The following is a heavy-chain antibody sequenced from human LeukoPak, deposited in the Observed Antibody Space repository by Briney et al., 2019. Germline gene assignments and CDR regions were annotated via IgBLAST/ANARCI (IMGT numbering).Heavy chain of an antibody. CDR1: GGTFSNYG. D-gene: IGHD3-10*01. V-gene: IGHV1-69*01. J-gene: IGHJ4*02. CDR2: LIPIFGTA. CDR3: ARDITMVRRVYFDY. Sequence: VKVSCKASGGTFSNYGISWVRQAPGQGLEWMGGLIPIFGTANYAQKFQGRVTITADESTDTVYMELSSLRSEDTAVYYCARDITMVRRVYFDYWGQGTQVTVSS.